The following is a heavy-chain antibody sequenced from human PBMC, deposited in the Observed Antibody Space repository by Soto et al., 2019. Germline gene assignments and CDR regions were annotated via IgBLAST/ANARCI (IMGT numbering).Heavy chain of an antibody. V-gene: IGHV3-9*01. CDR2: ISWNSGSI. J-gene: IGHJ4*02. CDR1: GFTFDDYA. CDR3: AKDIGVVVAATPGFDY. Sequence: GGSLRLSCAASGFTFDDYAMHWVRQAPGKGLEWVSGISWNSGSIGYADSVKGRFTISRDNAKNSLYLQMNSLRAEDTALYYCAKDIGVVVAATPGFDYWGQGTLVTVSS. D-gene: IGHD2-15*01.